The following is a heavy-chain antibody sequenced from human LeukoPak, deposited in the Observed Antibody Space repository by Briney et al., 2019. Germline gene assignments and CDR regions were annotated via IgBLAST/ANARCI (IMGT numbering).Heavy chain of an antibody. CDR3: ARGRASYDSSGYYYF. CDR2: INHSGST. J-gene: IGHJ4*02. D-gene: IGHD3-22*01. Sequence: SETLSLTCAVYGGSFSGYYWSWIRQPPGKGLEWIWEINHSGSTNYNPSLKSRVTISVDTSKNQFSLKLSSVTAADTAVYYCARGRASYDSSGYYYFWGQGTLVTVSS. V-gene: IGHV4-34*01. CDR1: GGSFSGYY.